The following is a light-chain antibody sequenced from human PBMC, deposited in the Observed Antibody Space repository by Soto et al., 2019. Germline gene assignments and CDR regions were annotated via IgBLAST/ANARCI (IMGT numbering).Light chain of an antibody. V-gene: IGKV3-20*01. CDR3: QQFGYPPIT. CDR1: QSVSISY. CDR2: DAS. Sequence: EIVLTQSPGSLSLSPGEGATLSCRASQSVSISYVAWYQQKPGQAPRLLLYDASNRATGIPDRFIGSGSGIDFTITISSLEPEDFAVSYCQQFGYPPITFGQGTRLEIE. J-gene: IGKJ5*01.